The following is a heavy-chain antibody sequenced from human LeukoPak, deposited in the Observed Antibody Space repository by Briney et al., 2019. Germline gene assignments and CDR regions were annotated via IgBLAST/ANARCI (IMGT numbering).Heavy chain of an antibody. D-gene: IGHD3-10*01. J-gene: IGHJ4*02. CDR3: ARGGSGSYFLHFDY. CDR2: ISSSSSYT. Sequence: GSLRLSCAASGSTFSDYYMSWIRQAPGKGLEWVSYISSSSSYTNYADSVKGRFTISRDNAKNSLYLQMDSLRAEDTAVYYCARGGSGSYFLHFDYWGQGTLVTVSS. V-gene: IGHV3-11*03. CDR1: GSTFSDYY.